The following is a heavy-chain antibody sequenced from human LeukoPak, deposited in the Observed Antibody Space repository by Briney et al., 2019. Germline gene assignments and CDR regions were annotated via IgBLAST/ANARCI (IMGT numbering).Heavy chain of an antibody. Sequence: GASVKVSCKAFGYTFTGYYMHWVRQAPGQGLEYMGWINPYNGGTKSAQKFQGRVTMTRDTSISTAYMELGSLTSDDTAIYYCAREGTTSGNWFDPWGQGTLVIVSS. CDR1: GYTFTGYY. V-gene: IGHV1-2*02. J-gene: IGHJ5*02. CDR3: AREGTTSGNWFDP. D-gene: IGHD2/OR15-2a*01. CDR2: INPYNGGT.